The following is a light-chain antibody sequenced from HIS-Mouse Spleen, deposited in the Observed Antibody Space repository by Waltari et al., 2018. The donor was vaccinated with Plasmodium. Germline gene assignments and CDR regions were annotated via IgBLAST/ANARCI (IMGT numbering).Light chain of an antibody. CDR3: MIWPSNASGV. J-gene: IGLJ3*02. V-gene: IGLV5-37*01. CDR2: YDSDSDK. CDR1: RPLTVGSYH. Sequence: QPVLTQPPSSSASPGASARLTCPLPRPLTVGSYHIYWSQQQPGSPPRYLLYYDSDSDKGQGSGVPSRFAGSKDASANTGILLISGLQSEDEADYYCMIWPSNASGVFGGGTKLTVL.